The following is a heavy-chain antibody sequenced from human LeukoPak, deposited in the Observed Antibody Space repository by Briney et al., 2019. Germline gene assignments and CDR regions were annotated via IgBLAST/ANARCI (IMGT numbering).Heavy chain of an antibody. Sequence: PGGSLRLPCAASGFTFSNVWMTWVRQAPGKGLEWVGRVKSKSDGGTTDYAPPVKGRFTISRDDSKNTLYLQMNSLKTEDSAVYHCTTLIVGATTLDYWGQGTLVTVSS. CDR1: GFTFSNVW. CDR2: VKSKSDGGTT. CDR3: TTLIVGATTLDY. V-gene: IGHV3-15*01. D-gene: IGHD1-26*01. J-gene: IGHJ4*02.